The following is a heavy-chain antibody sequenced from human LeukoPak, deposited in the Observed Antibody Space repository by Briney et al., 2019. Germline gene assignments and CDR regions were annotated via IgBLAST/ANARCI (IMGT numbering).Heavy chain of an antibody. Sequence: SQTLSLTCTVSGDSISSGGYYWSWLRQPPGKGLEWIGYIYHSGSSSYSPSLKSRVTISVDRSRNQFSLKLTSVTAADTAVYFCARDNPWNWFDPWGQGTLVTVSS. J-gene: IGHJ5*02. CDR1: GDSISSGGYY. CDR2: IYHSGSS. CDR3: ARDNPWNWFDP. V-gene: IGHV4-30-2*01.